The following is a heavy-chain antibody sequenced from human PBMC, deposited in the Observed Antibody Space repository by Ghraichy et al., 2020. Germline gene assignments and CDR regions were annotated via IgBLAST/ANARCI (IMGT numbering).Heavy chain of an antibody. CDR2: IKQDGSEK. D-gene: IGHD2-21*01. J-gene: IGHJ3*02. CDR1: GFTFSSYW. CDR3: ARVTCGGDCYPEAFYI. Sequence: GGSLRLSCAASGFTFSSYWMSWVRQAPGKGLEWVANIKQDGSEKYYVDSVKGRFTISRDNAKNSLYLQMNSLSAEDTAVYYCARVTCGGDCYPEAFYIWGQGIMVTVSS. V-gene: IGHV3-7*04.